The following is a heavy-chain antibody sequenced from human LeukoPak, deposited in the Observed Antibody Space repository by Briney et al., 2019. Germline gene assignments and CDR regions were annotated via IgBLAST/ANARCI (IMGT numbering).Heavy chain of an antibody. D-gene: IGHD3-10*01. V-gene: IGHV3-30*02. CDR3: TRFGDYGEY. CDR2: IRYDGSKE. J-gene: IGHJ4*02. CDR1: GFTFSSYG. Sequence: GGSLRLSCAASGFTFSSYGMHWVRQAPGKGLEWVSFIRYDGSKEYYADSVRGRFTISRDNSKSTVYLQMNSLRAEDSALYYCTRFGDYGEYWGQGTLVTVSS.